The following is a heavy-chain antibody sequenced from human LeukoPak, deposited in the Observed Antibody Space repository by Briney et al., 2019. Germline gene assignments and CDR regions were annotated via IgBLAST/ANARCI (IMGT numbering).Heavy chain of an antibody. Sequence: GGSLRLSCATSGFTFNSYNMNWVRQAPGKGLEWVSYISSGSGTIYYADSVKGRFTISRDNAKNSLYLQMNSLRAEDTAVYYCARDLGYSYGYYFDYWGQGTLVTVSS. CDR1: GFTFNSYN. J-gene: IGHJ4*02. CDR3: ARDLGYSYGYYFDY. CDR2: ISSGSGTI. D-gene: IGHD5-18*01. V-gene: IGHV3-48*01.